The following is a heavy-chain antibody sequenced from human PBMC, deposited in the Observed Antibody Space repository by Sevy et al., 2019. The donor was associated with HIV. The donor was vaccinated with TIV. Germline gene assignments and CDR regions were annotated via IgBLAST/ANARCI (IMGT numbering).Heavy chain of an antibody. V-gene: IGHV3-48*03. CDR3: ARDLGSPDAFDI. J-gene: IGHJ3*02. CDR2: ISSSGSSI. D-gene: IGHD1-26*01. Sequence: GGSLRLSCVASGFTFSNYEMNWVRQAPGKGLEWVSYISSSGSSIYYADSVKGRFSISRDNAKNSLFLQVNSLRAEDTAVYYCARDLGSPDAFDIWGQWTMVTDSS. CDR1: GFTFSNYE.